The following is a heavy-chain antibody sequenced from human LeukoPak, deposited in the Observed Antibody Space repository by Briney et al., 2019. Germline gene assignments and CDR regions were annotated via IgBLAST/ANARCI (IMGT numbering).Heavy chain of an antibody. CDR3: TRDPGGMAVVWGDY. CDR1: GYTFTGYY. V-gene: IGHV1-2*02. J-gene: IGHJ4*02. CDR2: INPNSGGT. Sequence: AASVKVSCKASGYTFTGYYMHRVRQAPGQGLEWMGWINPNSGGTNYAQKFQGRVTMTRDTSISTAYMELNWLRSDDTAVYYCTRDPGGMAVVWGDYWGQGTLVTVSS. D-gene: IGHD6-19*01.